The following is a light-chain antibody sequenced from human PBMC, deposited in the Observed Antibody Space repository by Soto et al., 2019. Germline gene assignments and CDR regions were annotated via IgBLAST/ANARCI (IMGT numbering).Light chain of an antibody. CDR2: DVS. CDR3: SSYTSSSTRVV. Sequence: QSALTQPASVSGSPGQSITISCTGTSSDVGGYNYVSWYQQHPGKAPKLMIYDVSNRPTGVSNRFSGSKSANTASLTISGLQAEDEADYYCSSYTSSSTRVVFGGGTKLTVL. J-gene: IGLJ2*01. CDR1: SSDVGGYNY. V-gene: IGLV2-14*01.